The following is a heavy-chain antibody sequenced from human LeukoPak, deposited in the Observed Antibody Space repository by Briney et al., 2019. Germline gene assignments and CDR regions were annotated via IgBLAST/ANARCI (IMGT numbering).Heavy chain of an antibody. Sequence: ASVKVSCKASGYTFTGYYMHWVRQAPGQGLEWMGWINPNSGGTNYAQKSQGRVTMTRDTSISTAYMELSRLRSDDTAVYYCARDWGCSSTSCPAHLFDYWGQGTLVTVSS. D-gene: IGHD2-2*01. V-gene: IGHV1-2*02. CDR1: GYTFTGYY. CDR2: INPNSGGT. CDR3: ARDWGCSSTSCPAHLFDY. J-gene: IGHJ4*02.